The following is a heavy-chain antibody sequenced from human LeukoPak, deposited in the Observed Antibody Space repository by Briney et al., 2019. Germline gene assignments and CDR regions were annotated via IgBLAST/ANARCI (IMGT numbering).Heavy chain of an antibody. CDR1: GYTFSGYY. D-gene: IGHD3-10*01. Sequence: ASVKVSCKASGYTFSGYYIHWVRQAPGQGLEWMGWINPNTGGTKYAQRFQDRGTMTRDTSISTAYMEVSRLRYDDTAVYYCARPLRVTMIRGAAFRASSDFDPWGQGTLVTVSS. J-gene: IGHJ5*02. CDR3: ARPLRVTMIRGAAFRASSDFDP. CDR2: INPNTGGT. V-gene: IGHV1-2*02.